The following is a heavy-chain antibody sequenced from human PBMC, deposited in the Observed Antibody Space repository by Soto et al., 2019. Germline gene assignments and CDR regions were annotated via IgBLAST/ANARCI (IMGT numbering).Heavy chain of an antibody. J-gene: IGHJ6*02. V-gene: IGHV3-7*03. Sequence: GGSLRLSCAASGFTFNTYWMSWVRQSPGKGPEWVANIKQDGSEKFYVDSVKGRFTISRDNARNSVYLQMNSLRAEDTGVYYCARGGYCSTTSCYRGSHSYYGMDVWAQGTTVTVSS. CDR2: IKQDGSEK. CDR3: ARGGYCSTTSCYRGSHSYYGMDV. D-gene: IGHD2-2*02. CDR1: GFTFNTYW.